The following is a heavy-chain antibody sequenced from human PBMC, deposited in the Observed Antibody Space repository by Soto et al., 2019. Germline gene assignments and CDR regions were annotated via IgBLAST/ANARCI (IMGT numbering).Heavy chain of an antibody. Sequence: SETLSLTCAVYGGSFSGYYWSWIRQPPGKGLEWIGEINHSGSTNYNPSLKSRVTISVDTSKNQFSLKLSSVTAADTAVYYCARAREKKTYYDFWSGYYTYYYYGMDVWGQGTTVTVSS. CDR2: INHSGST. CDR1: GGSFSGYY. D-gene: IGHD3-3*01. CDR3: ARAREKKTYYDFWSGYYTYYYYGMDV. J-gene: IGHJ6*02. V-gene: IGHV4-34*01.